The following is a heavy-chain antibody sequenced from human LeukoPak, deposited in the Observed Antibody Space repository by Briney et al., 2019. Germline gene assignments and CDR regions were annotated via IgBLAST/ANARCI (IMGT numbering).Heavy chain of an antibody. CDR3: ARKAPHDSSGWYFDL. D-gene: IGHD3-22*01. Sequence: ASVTVSCKASGYTFTDHYMHWVRQAPGQGLEWIGIINPSDGGATSAQKLQGRVTMTRDTSTSTLYMEMSSLRSEDTAVYYCARKAPHDSSGWYFDLWGHGTLVTVSS. CDR1: GYTFTDHY. J-gene: IGHJ2*01. V-gene: IGHV1-46*01. CDR2: INPSDGGA.